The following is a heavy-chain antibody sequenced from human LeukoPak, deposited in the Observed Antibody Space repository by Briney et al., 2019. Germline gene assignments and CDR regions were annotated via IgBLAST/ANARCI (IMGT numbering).Heavy chain of an antibody. Sequence: SGGSLRLSCAVSGFTFSDYYMSWIRQAPGKGLEWVSYISSGGSTISHADSVKGRFTISRDNAENSLYLQMNSLRAEDTAVYYCAKRHASDYWGQGTLVTVSS. CDR2: ISSGGSTI. J-gene: IGHJ4*02. CDR1: GFTFSDYY. CDR3: AKRHASDY. V-gene: IGHV3-11*01.